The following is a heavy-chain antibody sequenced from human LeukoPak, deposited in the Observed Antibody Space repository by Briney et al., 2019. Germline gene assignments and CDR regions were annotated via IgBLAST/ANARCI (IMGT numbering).Heavy chain of an antibody. CDR2: ISSRSGYK. D-gene: IGHD6-19*01. CDR1: GFTFRDYY. CDR3: ARCQYNSSPDF. J-gene: IGHJ4*02. V-gene: IGHV3-11*03. Sequence: GGTLRLSCAASGFTFRDYYMSWIREAPGKGLEWVSYISSRSGYKNYADSVKGRLPISRDNAKHSLYRQMNSLRAEDTAVYYCARCQYNSSPDFWGQGTLVNVSS.